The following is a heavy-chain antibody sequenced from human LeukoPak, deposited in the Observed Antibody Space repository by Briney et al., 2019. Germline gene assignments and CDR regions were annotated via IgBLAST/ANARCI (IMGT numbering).Heavy chain of an antibody. CDR3: AKDKHDYGGNPYFDY. CDR1: GFTFDDYA. Sequence: PGGSLRLSCAASGFTFDDYAMHWVRQAPGKGLEWVSGISWNSGSIGYADSVKSRFTISRDNAKNSLYLQMNSLRAEDTALYYCAKDKHDYGGNPYFDYWGQGTLVTVSS. D-gene: IGHD4-23*01. J-gene: IGHJ4*02. CDR2: ISWNSGSI. V-gene: IGHV3-9*01.